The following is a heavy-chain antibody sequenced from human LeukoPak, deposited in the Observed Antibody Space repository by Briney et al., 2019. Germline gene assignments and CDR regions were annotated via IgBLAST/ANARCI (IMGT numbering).Heavy chain of an antibody. CDR3: AKVGYSSGWYVRGVL. Sequence: GGSLRLSCAASGFTFSSYGVHWVRQAPGKGLEWVAVISYDGSNKYYADSVKGRFTISRDNSKNTLYLQMNSLRAEDTAVYYCAKVGYSSGWYVRGVLWGQGTMVTVSS. CDR1: GFTFSSYG. CDR2: ISYDGSNK. D-gene: IGHD6-19*01. J-gene: IGHJ3*01. V-gene: IGHV3-30*18.